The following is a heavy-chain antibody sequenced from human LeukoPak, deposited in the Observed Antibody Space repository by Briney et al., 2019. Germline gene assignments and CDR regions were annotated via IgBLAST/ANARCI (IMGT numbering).Heavy chain of an antibody. D-gene: IGHD3-22*01. V-gene: IGHV2-5*01. CDR3: ALSYYYDSSGYPRPFDY. CDR1: XXSLSTRGGG. J-gene: IGHJ4*02. Sequence: TLXXTXSXXSLSTRGGGVGWIRQPPGKALEWLSLIYWNEDKRYSPSLKSRLTITKDTSKNQVVLTMTNMDPVDTATYYCALSYYYDSSGYPRPFDYWGQGTLVTVSS. CDR2: IYWNEDK.